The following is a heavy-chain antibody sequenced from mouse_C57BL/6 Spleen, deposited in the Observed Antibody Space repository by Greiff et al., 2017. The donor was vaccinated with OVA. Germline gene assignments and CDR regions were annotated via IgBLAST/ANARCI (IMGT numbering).Heavy chain of an antibody. Sequence: VQLQQSGAELVKPGASVKLSCKASGYSFTSYWMHWVKQRPGQGLEWIGMIHPNSGSTNYNEKFKSKATLTVDKSSSTAYMQLSSLTSEDSAVYYCAGTTVVASYYAMDYWGQGTSVTVSS. CDR1: GYSFTSYW. J-gene: IGHJ4*01. CDR3: AGTTVVASYYAMDY. CDR2: IHPNSGST. V-gene: IGHV1-64*01. D-gene: IGHD1-1*01.